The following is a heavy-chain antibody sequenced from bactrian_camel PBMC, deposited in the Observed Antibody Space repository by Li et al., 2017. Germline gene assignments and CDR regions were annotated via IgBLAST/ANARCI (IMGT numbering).Heavy chain of an antibody. J-gene: IGHJ6*01. Sequence: QLVESGGGSVQAGGPVRLSCSMTGYAYNDYCWGWFHQAPGKGSEGLAAIDKSGSSRYGNSASGRFRISVDNAANTLFLQMDNLKPEDSAMYFCAIEARWRCIGLPPFGWRGQGTQVTVS. CDR1: GYAYNDYC. CDR3: AIEARWRCIGLPPFGW. D-gene: IGHD1*01. V-gene: IGHV3S42*01. CDR2: IDKSGSS.